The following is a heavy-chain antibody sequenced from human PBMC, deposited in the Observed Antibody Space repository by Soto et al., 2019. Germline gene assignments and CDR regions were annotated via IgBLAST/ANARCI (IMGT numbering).Heavy chain of an antibody. CDR3: ARHRQYYDTSGYQQRYFDY. D-gene: IGHD3-22*01. V-gene: IGHV4-39*01. CDR2: IYYSGTT. Sequence: SETLSLTCSVSGGSISSSPYYWGWIRQPPGKGLEWLGTIYYSGTTSYNPSLKSRVIISVDTSNNQLFLKLRSVTAADTAVYYCARHRQYYDTSGYQQRYFDYWGQGTQVTVS. J-gene: IGHJ4*02. CDR1: GGSISSSPYY.